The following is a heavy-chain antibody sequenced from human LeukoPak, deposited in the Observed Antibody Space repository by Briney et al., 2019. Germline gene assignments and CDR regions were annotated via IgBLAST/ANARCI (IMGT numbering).Heavy chain of an antibody. V-gene: IGHV4-38-2*02. CDR2: VYHSGT. Sequence: SETLSLTCTVSGYSIGSGHYWARIRQPPGKGLEWIGCVYHSGTYYKSSLTSRVTISMDTSKNQFSLKLTSVTAADSAFYYCAKSTGGGGHDSWGQGTLVTVSS. CDR3: AKSTGGGGHDS. D-gene: IGHD4-23*01. CDR1: GYSIGSGHY. J-gene: IGHJ5*01.